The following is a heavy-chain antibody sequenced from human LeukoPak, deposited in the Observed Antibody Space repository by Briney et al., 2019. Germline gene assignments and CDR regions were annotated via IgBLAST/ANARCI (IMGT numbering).Heavy chain of an antibody. CDR2: ISDGGGTT. CDR3: AKGQGAGVLGFLEWLSLDS. J-gene: IGHJ4*02. D-gene: IGHD3-3*01. V-gene: IGHV3-23*01. CDR1: GFTFSSCA. Sequence: GGSLRLSCAASGFTFSSCAMSWVRQAPGKGLEWVSGISDGGGTTNYADAVKGRFTISRDKSKNTLFLQMNSLRAEDTAVYYCAKGQGAGVLGFLEWLSLDSWGQGTLVTVS.